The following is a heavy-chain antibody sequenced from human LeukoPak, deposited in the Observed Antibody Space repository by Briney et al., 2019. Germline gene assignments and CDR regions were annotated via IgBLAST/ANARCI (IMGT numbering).Heavy chain of an antibody. D-gene: IGHD1-7*01. Sequence: GGSLRLSCAASGFTFRSYEMNWVRQAPGKGLEWVSYISSSGSTIYYADSVKGRFTISRDNAKNSLYLQMNSLRAEDTAVYYCARNYRGGDYWGQGTLVTVSS. CDR3: ARNYRGGDY. CDR2: ISSSGSTI. J-gene: IGHJ4*02. CDR1: GFTFRSYE. V-gene: IGHV3-48*03.